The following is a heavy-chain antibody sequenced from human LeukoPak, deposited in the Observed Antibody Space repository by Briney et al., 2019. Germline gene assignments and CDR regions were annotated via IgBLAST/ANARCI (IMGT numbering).Heavy chain of an antibody. CDR2: IYSGGST. CDR1: GFTVSSNY. D-gene: IGHD5-18*01. V-gene: IGHV3-53*01. Sequence: PGGSRRLSCAASGFTVSSNYMSWVRQAPGKGLEWVSVIYSGGSTYYADSVKGRFTVSRDNSKNTLYLQMSSLTAEDTAVYYCARAVPGYGFIFDYWGQGTLVTVSS. CDR3: ARAVPGYGFIFDY. J-gene: IGHJ4*02.